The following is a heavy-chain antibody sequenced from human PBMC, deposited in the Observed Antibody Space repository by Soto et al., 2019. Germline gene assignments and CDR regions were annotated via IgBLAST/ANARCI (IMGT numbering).Heavy chain of an antibody. Sequence: KPSETLSLTCAVYGGSFSGYYWSWIRQPPGKGLEWIGEINHSGSTNYNPSLKSRVTISVDTSKNQFSLKLSSVTAADTAVYYCARGYSYGHLDYWGQGTLVTVSS. J-gene: IGHJ4*02. V-gene: IGHV4-34*01. CDR1: GGSFSGYY. CDR2: INHSGST. CDR3: ARGYSYGHLDY. D-gene: IGHD5-18*01.